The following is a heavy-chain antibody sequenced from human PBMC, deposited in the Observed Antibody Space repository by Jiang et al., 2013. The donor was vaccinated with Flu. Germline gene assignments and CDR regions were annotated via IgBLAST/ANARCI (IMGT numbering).Heavy chain of an antibody. Sequence: VQLLESGGGLVKPGGSLRLSCAASGFTFSSYSMNWVRQAPGKGLEWVSSISSSSSYIYYADSVKGRFTISRDNAKNSLYLQMNSLRAEDTAVYYCARDPEYCSGGSCYADQRVGGMDVWGQGTTVTVSS. V-gene: IGHV3-21*01. J-gene: IGHJ6*02. D-gene: IGHD2-15*01. CDR2: ISSSSSYI. CDR1: GFTFSSYS. CDR3: ARDPEYCSGGSCYADQRVGGMDV.